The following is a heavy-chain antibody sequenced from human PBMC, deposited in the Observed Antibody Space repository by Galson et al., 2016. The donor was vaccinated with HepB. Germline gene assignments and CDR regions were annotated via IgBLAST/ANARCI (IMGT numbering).Heavy chain of an antibody. CDR3: VGDYGGFDGLDY. Sequence: SLRLSCAGSGFIFGDHAMGWVRQAPGKGLEWVSFIRNKIEGETTEFAASVRGRFTISRDDSKRTAYLQMSDLKVEDTAVYYCVGDYGGFDGLDYWGQGVLVTVSS. CDR1: GFIFGDHA. J-gene: IGHJ4*02. V-gene: IGHV3-49*04. D-gene: IGHD5-12*01. CDR2: IRNKIEGETT.